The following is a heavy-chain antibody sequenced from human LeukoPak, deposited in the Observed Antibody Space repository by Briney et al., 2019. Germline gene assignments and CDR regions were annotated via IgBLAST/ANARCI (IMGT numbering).Heavy chain of an antibody. J-gene: IGHJ6*02. D-gene: IGHD5-12*01. Sequence: PSETLSLTCTVSGGSILSSYWSWLRQSPGKGLEWIGYIHYSGSTDYDPSLKSRVTMSIDTSKNQFSLKLSSVTAADTAAYYCARDRTNSGPPYCGVDVWGQGTTVTVSS. V-gene: IGHV4-59*01. CDR1: GGSILSSY. CDR2: IHYSGST. CDR3: ARDRTNSGPPYCGVDV.